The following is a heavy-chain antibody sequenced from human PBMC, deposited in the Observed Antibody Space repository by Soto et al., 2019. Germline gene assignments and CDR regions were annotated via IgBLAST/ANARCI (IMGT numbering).Heavy chain of an antibody. CDR3: ARSAQWDGFDP. J-gene: IGHJ3*01. Sequence: QVQLQESGPGQVRPSQTLSLTCTVSAGSISTINYYWSWICQHPEKGLEWIGYISYSGSTFYHSSLKSRVTISLDTSKKQFSLPLTSVTAADTAVYYCARSAQWDGFDPWGQGTMVTVSS. CDR2: ISYSGST. V-gene: IGHV4-31*03. D-gene: IGHD2-8*01. CDR1: AGSISTINYY.